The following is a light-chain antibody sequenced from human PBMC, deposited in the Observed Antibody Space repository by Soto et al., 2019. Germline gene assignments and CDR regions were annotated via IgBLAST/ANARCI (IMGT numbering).Light chain of an antibody. CDR3: QKYDSAPLT. J-gene: IGKJ4*01. CDR2: GAS. CDR1: QGFSNS. V-gene: IGKV1-27*01. Sequence: DIQMTQSPSSLPASVGDRVTISCRASQGFSNSLAWYQQKPGKVPTLLIYGASILQSGVPSRFSGSGSGTEFTLTISSLQPEDVATYYCQKYDSAPLTFGGGTKVEIK.